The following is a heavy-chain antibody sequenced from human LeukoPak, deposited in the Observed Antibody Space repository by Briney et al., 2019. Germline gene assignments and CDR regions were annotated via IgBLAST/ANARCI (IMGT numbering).Heavy chain of an antibody. V-gene: IGHV3-23*01. CDR3: AKDLGYCSSTSCYPPDY. CDR1: GFTFRSYA. D-gene: IGHD2-2*01. CDR2: ISGSGGST. J-gene: IGHJ4*02. Sequence: PGGSLRLSCAASGFTFRSYAMSWVRQAPGKGLEWVSAISGSGGSTYYADSVKGRFTISRDNSKNTLYLQMNSLRAEDTAVYYCAKDLGYCSSTSCYPPDYWGQGTLVTVSS.